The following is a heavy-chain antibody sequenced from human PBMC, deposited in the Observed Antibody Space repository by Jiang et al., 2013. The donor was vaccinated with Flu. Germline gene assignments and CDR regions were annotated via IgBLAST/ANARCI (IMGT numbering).Heavy chain of an antibody. D-gene: IGHD3-10*01. CDR1: GFIFSSYW. CDR2: IKQDGSEK. J-gene: IGHJ4*02. CDR3: ARFLFGSGSNYFDY. V-gene: IGHV3-7*03. Sequence: QLLESGGGLVQPGGSLRLSCAASGFIFSSYWVSWVRQAPGKRLEWVANIKQDGSEKYYVDSVKGRFTISRDNAKNSLYLQMNSLRAEDTAVYYCARFLFGSGSNYFDYWGQGTLVTVSS.